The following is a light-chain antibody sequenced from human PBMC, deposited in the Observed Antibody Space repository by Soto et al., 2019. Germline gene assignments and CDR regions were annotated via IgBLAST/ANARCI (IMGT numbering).Light chain of an antibody. CDR3: QQYNSYRT. J-gene: IGKJ1*01. CDR1: QSVSSSH. Sequence: EIVLTQSPGTLSLSPGERATLSCRASQSVSSSHLAWYQQKPGQAPRLLIYGASTRATGIPARFSGSGSGTEFTLTISSLQSEDFAVYYCQQYNSYRTFGQGTKVDIK. CDR2: GAS. V-gene: IGKV3-15*01.